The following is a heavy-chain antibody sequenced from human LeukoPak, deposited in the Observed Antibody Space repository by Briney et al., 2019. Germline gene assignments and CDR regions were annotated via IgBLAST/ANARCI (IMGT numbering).Heavy chain of an antibody. V-gene: IGHV6-1*01. D-gene: IGHD1-26*01. J-gene: IGHJ4*02. CDR1: GDSVSSNSAA. CDR2: TYYRAKWYN. Sequence: SQTLSLTCAISGDSVSSNSAAWNWSRQTPSRGLEWLGRTYYRAKWYNEYAVSVKSRITINPDTSKNQFSLQLNSVTPEDTAVYYCAREGAGFDYWGQGALVTVSS. CDR3: AREGAGFDY.